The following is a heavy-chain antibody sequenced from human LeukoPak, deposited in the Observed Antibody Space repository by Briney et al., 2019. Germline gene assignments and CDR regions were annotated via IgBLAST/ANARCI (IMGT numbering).Heavy chain of an antibody. CDR2: IYYSGST. Sequence: KPSETLSLTCTVSGGSISSYYWSWIRQPPGKGLEWIGYIYYSGSTNYNPSLKSRVTISVDTSKNQFSLKLSSVTAADTAVYYCARGQGMGYDILTGTIFDYWGQGTLVTVSS. V-gene: IGHV4-59*12. CDR3: ARGQGMGYDILTGTIFDY. CDR1: GGSISSYY. D-gene: IGHD3-9*01. J-gene: IGHJ4*02.